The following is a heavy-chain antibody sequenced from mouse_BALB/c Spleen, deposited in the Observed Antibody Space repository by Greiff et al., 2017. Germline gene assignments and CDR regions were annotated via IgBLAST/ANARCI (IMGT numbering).Heavy chain of an antibody. V-gene: IGHV5-4*02. D-gene: IGHD2-1*01. CDR2: ISDGGSYT. J-gene: IGHJ3*01. CDR1: GFTFSDYY. Sequence: EVQVVESGGGLVQPGGSLKLSCAASGFTFSDYYMYWVRQTPEKRLEWVATISDGGSYTYYPDSVKGRFTISRDNAKNNLYLQMSSLKSEDTAMYYCAREDYGNLFAYWGQGTLVTVSA. CDR3: AREDYGNLFAY.